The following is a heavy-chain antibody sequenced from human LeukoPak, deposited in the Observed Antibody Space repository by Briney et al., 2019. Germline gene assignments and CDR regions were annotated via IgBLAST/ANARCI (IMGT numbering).Heavy chain of an antibody. Sequence: SETLSLTCTVSGGSISRYFWNWIRQPPGKGLEWIGYIHDGGSSNNNPSLKSRFTMSVDTSNSRISLKLSSVTAADTAVYYCASSLGWLQPFDNWGQGTLVTVSS. CDR3: ASSLGWLQPFDN. CDR1: GGSISRYF. D-gene: IGHD5-24*01. CDR2: IHDGGSS. J-gene: IGHJ5*02. V-gene: IGHV4-59*01.